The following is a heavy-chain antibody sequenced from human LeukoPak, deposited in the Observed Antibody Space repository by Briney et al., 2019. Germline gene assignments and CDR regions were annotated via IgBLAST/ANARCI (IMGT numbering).Heavy chain of an antibody. V-gene: IGHV4-39*07. Sequence: SETLSLTCTVSDGSISSTNYYWGWIRQPPGKGLEWIGNIYYSRSTYYNPSLKSRVTISVDTSKNQFSLKLSSVTAADTAVYYCARDGGILYYGSGSYYYYGMDVWGQGTTVTVSS. CDR2: IYYSRST. D-gene: IGHD3-10*01. J-gene: IGHJ6*02. CDR3: ARDGGILYYGSGSYYYYGMDV. CDR1: DGSISSTNYY.